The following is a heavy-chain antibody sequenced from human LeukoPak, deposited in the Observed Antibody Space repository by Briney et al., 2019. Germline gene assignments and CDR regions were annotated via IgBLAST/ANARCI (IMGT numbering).Heavy chain of an antibody. CDR2: IDPHGSEP. D-gene: IGHD1-1*01. CDR3: ARIWYFGDNNWRYFDY. V-gene: IGHV3-7*01. CDR1: GFSFSNYW. Sequence: GGSLRLSCAASGFSFSNYWMSWVRQAPGKGLEWVTNIDPHGSEPQNVGCVKGRFTTAKDNAKNTLYVKMNSLRAEDTAIYYCARIWYFGDNNWRYFDYWGQGTLVTVAS. J-gene: IGHJ4*03.